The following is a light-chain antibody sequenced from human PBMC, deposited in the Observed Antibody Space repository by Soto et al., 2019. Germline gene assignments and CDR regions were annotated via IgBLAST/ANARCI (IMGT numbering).Light chain of an antibody. CDR3: SSYTTSNTRQXV. V-gene: IGLV2-14*01. CDR2: DVS. Sequence: SALTQPASVSGSPGQSITISCTGTSSDVGGYNYVSWYQQHPGKAPKFMIYDVSNRPSGVSNRFSGSKSDNTASLTISGLQAEDEADYYCSSYTTSNTRQXVFGTGNKVTVL. CDR1: SSDVGGYNY. J-gene: IGLJ1*01.